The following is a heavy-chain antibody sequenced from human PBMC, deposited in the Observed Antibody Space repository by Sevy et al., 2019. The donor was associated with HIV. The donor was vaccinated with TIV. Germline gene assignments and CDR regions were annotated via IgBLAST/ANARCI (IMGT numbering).Heavy chain of an antibody. Sequence: SETLSLTCAVYGGSFSGYYWSWIRQPPGKGLEWIGEINHSGSTNYNPSLKSRVTISVDTSKNQFSLKLSSVTAADTAVYYRARAVVPAATPNWFDPWGQGTLVTVSS. D-gene: IGHD2-2*01. J-gene: IGHJ5*02. CDR2: INHSGST. CDR3: ARAVVPAATPNWFDP. V-gene: IGHV4-34*01. CDR1: GGSFSGYY.